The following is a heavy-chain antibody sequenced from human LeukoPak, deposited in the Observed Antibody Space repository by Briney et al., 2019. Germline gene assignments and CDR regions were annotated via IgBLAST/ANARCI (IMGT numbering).Heavy chain of an antibody. D-gene: IGHD6-19*01. CDR1: GGSISSHF. CDR3: TKAAQWLAFDY. Sequence: SETLSLTCTVSGGSISSHFWSWIRQPPGQGLEWIGNIYNSGTINYNPSLNSRVTMSVDTSKNQLSLQLTSVTAADTAVYYCTKAAQWLAFDYWGRGTLVTVSS. CDR2: IYNSGTI. V-gene: IGHV4-59*11. J-gene: IGHJ4*02.